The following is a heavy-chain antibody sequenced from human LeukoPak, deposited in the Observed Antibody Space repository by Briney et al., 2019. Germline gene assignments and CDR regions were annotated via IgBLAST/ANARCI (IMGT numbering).Heavy chain of an antibody. V-gene: IGHV3-30*02. Sequence: GGSLRLSCAASGFTFSSYGMHWVRQAPGKGLEWVAFIRYDGSNKYYADSVKGRFTISRDNSKNTLYLQMNSLRAEDTAVYYCAKGIQIAVAGTDYYYYYGMDVWGQGTTVTVSS. CDR2: IRYDGSNK. CDR3: AKGIQIAVAGTDYYYYYGMDV. J-gene: IGHJ6*02. CDR1: GFTFSSYG. D-gene: IGHD6-19*01.